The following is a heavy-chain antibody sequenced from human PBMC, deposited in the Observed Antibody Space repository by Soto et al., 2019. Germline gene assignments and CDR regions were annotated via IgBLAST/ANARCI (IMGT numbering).Heavy chain of an antibody. V-gene: IGHV1-69*04. Sequence: ASVKVSCKASGGTFSSYTISWVRQAPGQGLEWMGRIIPILGIANYAQKFQGRVTITADKSTSTAYMELSSLRSEDTAVYYCARDSARPDYYDDLAVWGQGTTVTVSS. CDR1: GGTFSSYT. CDR2: IIPILGIA. J-gene: IGHJ6*02. CDR3: ARDSARPDYYDDLAV.